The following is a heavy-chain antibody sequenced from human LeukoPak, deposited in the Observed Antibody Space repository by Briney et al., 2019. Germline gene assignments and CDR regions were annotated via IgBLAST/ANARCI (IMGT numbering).Heavy chain of an antibody. Sequence: PSETLSLTCTVSGGSISSYYWSWIRQPAGKGLEWIGRIYTSGSTNYNPSLKSRVTMSVDTSKNQFSLKLSSVTAADTAVYYCARSGYCSGGSCFWAFDPWGQGTLVTVSS. D-gene: IGHD2-15*01. J-gene: IGHJ5*02. V-gene: IGHV4-4*07. CDR1: GGSISSYY. CDR3: ARSGYCSGGSCFWAFDP. CDR2: IYTSGST.